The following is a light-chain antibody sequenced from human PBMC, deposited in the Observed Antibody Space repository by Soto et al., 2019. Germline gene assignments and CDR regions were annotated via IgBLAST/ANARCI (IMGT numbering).Light chain of an antibody. CDR3: QQYGSSALT. J-gene: IGKJ4*01. CDR1: QNVSYNY. CDR2: GAS. V-gene: IGKV3-20*01. Sequence: EIVLTQSPGTLSLSPGERATLSCRASQNVSYNYLAWYQQIPGQPPRLLIFGASRRATGIPDRFSGSGSGTDFTLTISRLEPEDFAVFSCQQYGSSALTFGGGTKVEI.